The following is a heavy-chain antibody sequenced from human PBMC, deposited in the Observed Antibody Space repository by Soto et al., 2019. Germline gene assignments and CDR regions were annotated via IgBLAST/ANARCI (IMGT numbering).Heavy chain of an antibody. CDR3: AHRRKGELRYFDWLPHHDAFDI. V-gene: IGHV2-5*01. J-gene: IGHJ3*02. CDR2: IYWNDDK. CDR1: GFSLSTSGVG. Sequence: VSGPTLVNPTQTLTLTCTFSGFSLSTSGVGVGWIRQPPGKALEWLALIYWNDDKRYSPSLKSRLTITKDTSKNQVVLTMTNMDPVDIATYYCAHRRKGELRYFDWLPHHDAFDIWGQGTMVTVSS. D-gene: IGHD3-9*01.